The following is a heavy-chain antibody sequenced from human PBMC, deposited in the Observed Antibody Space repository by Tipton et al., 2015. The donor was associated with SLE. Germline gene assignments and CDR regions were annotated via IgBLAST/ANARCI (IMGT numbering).Heavy chain of an antibody. D-gene: IGHD1-26*01. CDR3: AGQDMWGYYFDY. CDR2: IYHSGST. Sequence: TLSLTCTVSGGSISSYYWSWIRQPPGKGLEWIGSIYHSGSTYYNPSLKSRVTISVDTSKNQFSLKLSSVTAADTAVYYCAGQDMWGYYFDYWGQGTLVTVSP. J-gene: IGHJ4*02. V-gene: IGHV4-59*08. CDR1: GGSISSYY.